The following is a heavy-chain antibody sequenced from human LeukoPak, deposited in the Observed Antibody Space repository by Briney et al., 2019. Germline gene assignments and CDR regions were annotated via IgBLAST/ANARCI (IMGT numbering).Heavy chain of an antibody. CDR2: INPNSGGT. CDR1: GYTFTGYY. Sequence: ASVKVSCKASGYTFTGYYMHWVRQAPGQGLEWVEWINPNSGGTNYAQKFQGRVTMTRDTSISTAYMELSRLRSDDTAVYYCARDVDSSGPDYWGQGTLVTVSS. J-gene: IGHJ4*02. V-gene: IGHV1-2*02. D-gene: IGHD6-19*01. CDR3: ARDVDSSGPDY.